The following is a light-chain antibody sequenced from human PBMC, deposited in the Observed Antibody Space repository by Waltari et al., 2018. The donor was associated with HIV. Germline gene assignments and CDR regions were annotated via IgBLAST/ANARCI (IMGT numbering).Light chain of an antibody. CDR2: KAS. J-gene: IGKJ1*01. V-gene: IGKV1-5*03. Sequence: DIQMTQSPSTLSASVGDRVTITCRATQSVRTSLAWYQQKHGRSPKLLIYKASTLGTEVPSRFSGSGSGTEFNLTISGLLSVDFATYYCLQYEGDTRTFGRGTTV. CDR1: QSVRTS. CDR3: LQYEGDTRT.